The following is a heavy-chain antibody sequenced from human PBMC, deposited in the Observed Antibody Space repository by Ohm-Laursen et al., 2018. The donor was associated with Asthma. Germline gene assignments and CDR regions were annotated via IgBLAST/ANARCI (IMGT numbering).Heavy chain of an antibody. Sequence: GSLRLSCTASGFTFSNAWMSWVRQAPGKGLEWVGRIKSKTDGGTTDYAAPVKGRFTISRDDSKNTLYLQMNSLRAEDTAVYYCAREVKIFGKGYYYYGMDVWGQGTTVTVSS. CDR2: IKSKTDGGTT. D-gene: IGHD3-3*01. CDR3: AREVKIFGKGYYYYGMDV. CDR1: GFTFSNAW. J-gene: IGHJ6*02. V-gene: IGHV3-15*01.